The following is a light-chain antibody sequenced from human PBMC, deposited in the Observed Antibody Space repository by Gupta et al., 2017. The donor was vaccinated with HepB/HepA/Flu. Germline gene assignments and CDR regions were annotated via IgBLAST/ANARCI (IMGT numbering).Light chain of an antibody. CDR2: GAS. V-gene: IGKV3-15*01. J-gene: IGKJ1*01. Sequence: EIVMPQSPATLSVSPGERATLSCRASQSVSSNLAWYQQKPGQAPRLLIYGASTRATGIPARFSGSGSGTEFTLTISSLQSEDFVVYYCQQYDKWPGTFGQGTKVEVK. CDR1: QSVSSN. CDR3: QQYDKWPGT.